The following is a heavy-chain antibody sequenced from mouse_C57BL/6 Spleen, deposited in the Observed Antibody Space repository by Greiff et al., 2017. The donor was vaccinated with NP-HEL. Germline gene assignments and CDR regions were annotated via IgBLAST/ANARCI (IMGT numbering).Heavy chain of an antibody. CDR1: GYAFSSSW. J-gene: IGHJ2*01. V-gene: IGHV1-82*01. CDR3: AGEHLCY. CDR2: IYPGDGDT. Sequence: QVQLQQSGPELVKPGASVKISCKASGYAFSSSWMNWVKQRPGKGLEWIGRIYPGDGDTNYNGKFKGKATLTADKSSSTAYMQLSSLTSEDSAVYCGAGEHLCYWGTGTTLTASS.